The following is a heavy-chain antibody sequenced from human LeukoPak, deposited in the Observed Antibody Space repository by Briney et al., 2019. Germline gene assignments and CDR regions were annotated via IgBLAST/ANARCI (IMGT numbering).Heavy chain of an antibody. V-gene: IGHV3-21*01. CDR2: IISGSGNI. CDR3: ARDRWELPHYYYYGLDV. J-gene: IGHJ6*02. Sequence: GRSLRLSCAASGFTFSSYGMNWVRQAPGKGLEWVSSIISGSGNIYYADSVKGRFTISRDNAKNSLYLQTNSLRADDTAVYYCARDRWELPHYYYYGLDVWGQGTTVTVSS. D-gene: IGHD1-26*01. CDR1: GFTFSSYG.